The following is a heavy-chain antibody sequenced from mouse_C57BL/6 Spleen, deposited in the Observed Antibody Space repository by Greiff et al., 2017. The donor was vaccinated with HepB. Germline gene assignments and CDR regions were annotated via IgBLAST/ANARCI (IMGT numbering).Heavy chain of an antibody. V-gene: IGHV1-26*01. Sequence: EVQLQQSGPELVKPGASVKISCKASGYTFTDYYMNWVKQSHGKSLEWIGDINPNNGGTSYNQKFKGKATLTVDKSSSTAYMELRSLTSEDSAVYYCARRSYYGKGAMDYWGQGTSVTVSS. D-gene: IGHD1-1*01. CDR2: INPNNGGT. CDR1: GYTFTDYY. CDR3: ARRSYYGKGAMDY. J-gene: IGHJ4*01.